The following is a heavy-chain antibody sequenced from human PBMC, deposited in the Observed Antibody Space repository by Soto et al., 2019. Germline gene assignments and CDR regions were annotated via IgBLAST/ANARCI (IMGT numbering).Heavy chain of an antibody. CDR1: GFTFSRYA. CDR3: AKENGYSSTWFEFDY. V-gene: IGHV3-23*01. CDR2: ISGSGGST. Sequence: GGSLRLSCAASGFTFSRYAMSWGRQAPGKGLEWVSAISGSGGSTDYADSVKGRFTISRDNSKNTLYLQMNSLRAEDTAVYYCAKENGYSSTWFEFDYWGQGTLVTVSS. J-gene: IGHJ4*02. D-gene: IGHD6-13*01.